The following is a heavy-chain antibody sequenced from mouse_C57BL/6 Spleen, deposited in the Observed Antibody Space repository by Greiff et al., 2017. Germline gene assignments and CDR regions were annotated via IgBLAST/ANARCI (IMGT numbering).Heavy chain of an antibody. CDR2: ISSGGSYT. CDR3: ASLTGTKDY. Sequence: EVKLVESGGDLVKPGGSLKLSCAASGFTFSSYGMSCVRQTPDKRLEWVATISSGGSYTYYPDSVKGRFTISRDNAKNTLYLQMSSLKSEDTAMYYCASLTGTKDYWGQGTTLTVSS. CDR1: GFTFSSYG. V-gene: IGHV5-6*01. J-gene: IGHJ2*01. D-gene: IGHD4-1*01.